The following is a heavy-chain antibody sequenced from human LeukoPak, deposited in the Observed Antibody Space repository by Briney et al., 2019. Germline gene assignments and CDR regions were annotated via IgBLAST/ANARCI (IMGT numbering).Heavy chain of an antibody. D-gene: IGHD6-13*01. CDR2: IDPSDSYT. Sequence: GESLKISCKGSGYSFTSYWISWVRQMPGKGLEWMGRIDPSDSYTNYSPSFQGRVTISADKSISTAYLQWSSLKASDTAMYYCARILPKGYSSSWYSDYWGQGTLVTVSS. V-gene: IGHV5-10-1*01. CDR3: ARILPKGYSSSWYSDY. CDR1: GYSFTSYW. J-gene: IGHJ4*02.